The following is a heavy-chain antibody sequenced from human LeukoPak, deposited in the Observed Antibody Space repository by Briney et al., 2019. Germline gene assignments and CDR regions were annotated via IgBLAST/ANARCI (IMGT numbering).Heavy chain of an antibody. V-gene: IGHV4-30-2*01. Sequence: SETLSLTCAVSGGSISSGGYSWSWIRQPPGKGLEWIGYINHSGSTNYNPSLKSRVTISVDTSKNQFSLKLSSVTAADTAVYYCAKNPFKKNWFDPWGQGTLVTVSS. CDR2: INHSGST. CDR1: GGSISSGGYS. J-gene: IGHJ5*02. CDR3: AKNPFKKNWFDP.